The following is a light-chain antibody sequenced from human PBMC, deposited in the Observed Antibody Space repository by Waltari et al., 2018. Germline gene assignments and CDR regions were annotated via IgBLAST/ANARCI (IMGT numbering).Light chain of an antibody. Sequence: QSALTQPASVSCSPGQPLTIPSTPPSRALGSYNLVSWYQQHPGKAPKLMIYEVSKRPSGVSNRFSGSKSGNTASLTISGLQAEDEADYYCCSYAGSSTYVFGTGTKVTVL. CDR1: SRALGSYNL. CDR3: CSYAGSSTYV. CDR2: EVS. V-gene: IGLV2-23*02. J-gene: IGLJ1*01.